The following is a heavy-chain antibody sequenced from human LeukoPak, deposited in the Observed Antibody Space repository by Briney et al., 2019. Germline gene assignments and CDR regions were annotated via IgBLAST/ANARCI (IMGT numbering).Heavy chain of an antibody. CDR3: ARVYCSSTSCLEADY. CDR2: ISAYNGNT. V-gene: IGHV1-18*04. Sequence: ASVKVSCKASGYTFTSYGISWVRQAPGQGLEWMGWISAYNGNTNYAQKLQGRVTMTTDTSTSTAYMELRSLRSDDTAVYYCARVYCSSTSCLEADYWGQGTLVTVS. D-gene: IGHD2-2*01. CDR1: GYTFTSYG. J-gene: IGHJ4*02.